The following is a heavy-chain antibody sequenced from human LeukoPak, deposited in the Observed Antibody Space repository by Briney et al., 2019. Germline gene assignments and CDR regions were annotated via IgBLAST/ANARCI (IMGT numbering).Heavy chain of an antibody. J-gene: IGHJ3*02. CDR3: AREERDHDTFDI. V-gene: IGHV4-39*02. CDR2: IYYSGSA. Sequence: SETLSLISTGSAGSMINSGSYWPWIRQPPGQGLEWIASIYYSGSAFYNPSLKSRVAISVDSSKRQFSLQLSSVTAADRAVYYCAREERDHDTFDIWGPGAMVTVSS. CDR1: AGSMINSGSY. D-gene: IGHD6-25*01.